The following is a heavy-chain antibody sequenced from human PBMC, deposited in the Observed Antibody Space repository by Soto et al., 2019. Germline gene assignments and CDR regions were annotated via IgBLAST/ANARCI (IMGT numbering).Heavy chain of an antibody. V-gene: IGHV3-7*03. CDR2: VQQDGSEK. Sequence: EGQLVESGGGLVRPGRPWELSCAGLGFTLNGNGRSWVGRPPGKGWEWVAKVQQDGSEKYYVDSVKGRFTISRDNAKNSVYLQMNSLRVEDMAVYYCARGGLHRSGYEYYYYYYGLDVWGQGTTVTVAS. D-gene: IGHD5-12*01. J-gene: IGHJ6*02. CDR1: GFTLNGNG. CDR3: ARGGLHRSGYEYYYYYYGLDV.